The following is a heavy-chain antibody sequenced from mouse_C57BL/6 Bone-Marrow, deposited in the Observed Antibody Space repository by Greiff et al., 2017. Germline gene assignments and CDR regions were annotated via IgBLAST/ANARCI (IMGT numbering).Heavy chain of an antibody. CDR1: GFNIKDDS. V-gene: IGHV14-4*01. D-gene: IGHD1-1*01. CDR2: IDPENGDT. J-gene: IGHJ1*03. Sequence: EVQLQQSGAELVRPGASVKLSCTASGFNIKDDSMHWVKQRPEQGLEWIGWIDPENGDTEYASKFKGKATITADTSSNTAYLQLSSLTSEDTAVYYCTTLDYGSRGRVWGTGTTVTVSS. CDR3: TTLDYGSRGRV.